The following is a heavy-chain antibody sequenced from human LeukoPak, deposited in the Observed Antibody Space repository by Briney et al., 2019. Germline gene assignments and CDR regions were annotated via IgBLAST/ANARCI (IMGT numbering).Heavy chain of an antibody. D-gene: IGHD6-19*01. V-gene: IGHV7-4-1*02. CDR2: INTNTGNP. CDR1: GYTFTSYA. CDR3: ARGPPEQWLVLPPWH. J-gene: IGHJ4*02. Sequence: VASVKVSCKASGYTFTSYAMNWVRQAPGQGLEWMGWINTNTGNPTYAQGFTGRFVFSLDTSVSTAYLQISSLKAEDTAVYYCARGPPEQWLVLPPWHWGQGTLVTVSS.